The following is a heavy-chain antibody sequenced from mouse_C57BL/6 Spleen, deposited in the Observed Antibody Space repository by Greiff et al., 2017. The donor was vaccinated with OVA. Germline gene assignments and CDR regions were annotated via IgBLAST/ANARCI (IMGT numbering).Heavy chain of an antibody. D-gene: IGHD1-1*01. Sequence: QVQLQQPGAELVKPGASVKLSCKASGYTFTSYWMHWVKQRPGQGLEWIGMIHPNSGSTNYNEKFKSKATLTVDKSSRTAYMQLSSLTSEDSAVYYCARPYYYGSSGYFDVWGTGTTVTVSS. V-gene: IGHV1-64*01. CDR2: IHPNSGST. CDR3: ARPYYYGSSGYFDV. J-gene: IGHJ1*03. CDR1: GYTFTSYW.